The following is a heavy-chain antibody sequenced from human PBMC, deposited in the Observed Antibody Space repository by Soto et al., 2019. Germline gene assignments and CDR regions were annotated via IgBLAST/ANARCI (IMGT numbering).Heavy chain of an antibody. V-gene: IGHV4-59*01. CDR3: ARGYCSSTSCYRAHWFDP. CDR1: GGSSSSYY. D-gene: IGHD2-2*01. J-gene: IGHJ5*02. CDR2: IYYSGST. Sequence: ETLSLTCTVAGGSSSSYYWSLIRQPPGKGLEWIGYIYYSGSTNYNPSLKSRVTISVDTSKNQFSLKLSSVTAADTAVYYCARGYCSSTSCYRAHWFDPWGQGTLVTVSS.